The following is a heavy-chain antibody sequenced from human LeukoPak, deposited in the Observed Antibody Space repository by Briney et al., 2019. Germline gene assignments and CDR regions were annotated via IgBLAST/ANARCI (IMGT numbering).Heavy chain of an antibody. CDR2: INHSGST. V-gene: IGHV4-34*01. D-gene: IGHD2-21*01. Sequence: SETLSLTCAVYGGSFSGYYWSWIRQPPGKGLEWIGEINHSGSTYYNPSLKSRVTISVDTSKNQFSLKLSSVTAADTAVYYCARDLYSYMDVWGKGTTVTISS. J-gene: IGHJ6*04. CDR3: ARDLYSYMDV. CDR1: GGSFSGYY.